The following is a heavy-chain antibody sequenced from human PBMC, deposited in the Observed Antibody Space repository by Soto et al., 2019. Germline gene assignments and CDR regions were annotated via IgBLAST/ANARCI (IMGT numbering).Heavy chain of an antibody. J-gene: IGHJ5*02. D-gene: IGHD3-10*01. Sequence: SQTRSLTCTVSSGSISSGDYYWSWIRQPPGKGLEWIGYIYYSWSTYYNPSLKSRVTISVDTSKNQFSLKLSSVTAADTAVYYCARGSDGGFDPWGQGTLVTVSA. CDR3: ARGSDGGFDP. CDR1: SGSISSGDYY. V-gene: IGHV4-30-4*01. CDR2: IYYSWST.